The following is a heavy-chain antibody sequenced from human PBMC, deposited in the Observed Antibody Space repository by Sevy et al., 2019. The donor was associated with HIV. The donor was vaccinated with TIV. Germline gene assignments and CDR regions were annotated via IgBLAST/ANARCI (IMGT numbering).Heavy chain of an antibody. CDR2: ISSSSSYI. J-gene: IGHJ3*02. V-gene: IGHV3-21*01. Sequence: GGPLRLSCAASGFTFSSYSMNWVRQAPGKGLEWVSSISSSSSYIYYADSVKGRFTISRDNAKNSLYLQMNSLRAEDTAVYYCARDHEPGGDAFDIWGQGTMVTVSS. D-gene: IGHD3-10*01. CDR1: GFTFSSYS. CDR3: ARDHEPGGDAFDI.